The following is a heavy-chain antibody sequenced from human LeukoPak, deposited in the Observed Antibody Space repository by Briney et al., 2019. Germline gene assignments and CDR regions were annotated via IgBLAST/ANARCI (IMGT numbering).Heavy chain of an antibody. CDR3: ATDPEGVGAPRGYYFDY. Sequence: ASVKVSCKVSGYTLTELSMHWVRRAPGKGLEWMGGFDPEDGETIYAQKFQGRVTMTEDTSTDTAYMELSSLRSEDTAVYYCATDPEGVGAPRGYYFDYWGQGTLVTVSS. V-gene: IGHV1-24*01. D-gene: IGHD1-26*01. J-gene: IGHJ4*02. CDR1: GYTLTELS. CDR2: FDPEDGET.